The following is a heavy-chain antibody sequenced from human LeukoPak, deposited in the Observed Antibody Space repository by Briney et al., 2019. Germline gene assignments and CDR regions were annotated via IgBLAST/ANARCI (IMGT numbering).Heavy chain of an antibody. CDR1: GFTFSSYT. CDR3: ARDLGDSYGSR. Sequence: GGSLRLSCAASGFTFSSYTMSWVRQAPGKGLEWVSYINSGGSIVYYADSVKGRFTISRDNAKNSLFLQMNSLRAEDTAVYYCARDLGDSYGSRWGQGTLVTVSS. D-gene: IGHD3-10*01. V-gene: IGHV3-48*03. CDR2: INSGGSIV. J-gene: IGHJ4*02.